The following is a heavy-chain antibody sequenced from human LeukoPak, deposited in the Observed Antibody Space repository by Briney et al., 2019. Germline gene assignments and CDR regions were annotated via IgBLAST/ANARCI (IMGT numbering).Heavy chain of an antibody. V-gene: IGHV3-30*18. CDR3: AKDWANGDYIDH. CDR1: GFTFSDYG. D-gene: IGHD2-8*01. CDR2: VSYDGTNE. J-gene: IGHJ4*02. Sequence: PGGSLRLSCAASGFTFSDYGMHWVRQAPGKGLEWVAVVSYDGTNEKYADPVKGRFTISRDNSKNTLSLQMNSLRADDTDVYYCAKDWANGDYIDHWGQGTLVTVSS.